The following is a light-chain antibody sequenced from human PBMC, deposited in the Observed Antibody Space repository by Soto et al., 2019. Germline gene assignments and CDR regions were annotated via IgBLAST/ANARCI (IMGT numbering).Light chain of an antibody. V-gene: IGKV1-13*02. CDR2: DAS. CDR3: QQFNSYPLT. J-gene: IGKJ3*01. CDR1: QGISSA. Sequence: AIQLTQSPSSLSASVGDRVTITCRASQGISSALAWYQQKPGKAPKLLIYDASSLESGVPSRFSGSGSGTDFTLTISSLQPEDFAPYYCQQFNSYPLTFGPGTKVDIK.